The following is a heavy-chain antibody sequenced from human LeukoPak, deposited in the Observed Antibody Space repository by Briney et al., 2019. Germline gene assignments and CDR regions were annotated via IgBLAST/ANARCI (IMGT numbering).Heavy chain of an antibody. V-gene: IGHV3-30*02. D-gene: IGHD3-22*01. CDR2: IRYDGSNK. J-gene: IGHJ3*02. CDR3: AKDSLTYYYDSSGYYEAFDI. CDR1: GFTFSSYG. Sequence: GGSLRLSCAASGFTFSSYGMHWVRQAPGKGLEWVAFIRYDGSNKYYADSVKGRFTISRDNSKNTLYLQMNSLRAEDTAVYYCAKDSLTYYYDSSGYYEAFDIWGQGTMVTVSS.